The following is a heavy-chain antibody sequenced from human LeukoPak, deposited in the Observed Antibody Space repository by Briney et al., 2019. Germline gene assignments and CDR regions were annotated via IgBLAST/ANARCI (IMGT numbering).Heavy chain of an antibody. D-gene: IGHD2-15*01. CDR1: GFSFNIHG. Sequence: GGSLRLSCAASGFSFNIHGMNWVRQAPGKGLEWVSGIGPSGANTYYADSVKGRFTISRDNSQNTVSLQINSLRVEDTAVYCCAKAAGYCSGGSCYPNWFDPWGHGTLVTVSS. CDR2: IGPSGANT. V-gene: IGHV3-23*01. CDR3: AKAAGYCSGGSCYPNWFDP. J-gene: IGHJ5*02.